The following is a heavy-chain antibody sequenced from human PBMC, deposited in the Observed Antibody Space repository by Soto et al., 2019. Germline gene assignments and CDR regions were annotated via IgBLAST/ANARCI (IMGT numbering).Heavy chain of an antibody. CDR3: ARGGGLTPNFDY. J-gene: IGHJ4*02. CDR2: THSSGNS. D-gene: IGHD7-27*01. CDR1: GGSISSYY. V-gene: IGHV4-59*01. Sequence: PSETLSLTCTVSGGSISSYYWSWIRQPPGKGLEWIGYTHSSGNSNYNPSLKSRVTASADTSKNQFSLKLKSVTAADTAVYYCARGGGLTPNFDYWGQGTLVTVSS.